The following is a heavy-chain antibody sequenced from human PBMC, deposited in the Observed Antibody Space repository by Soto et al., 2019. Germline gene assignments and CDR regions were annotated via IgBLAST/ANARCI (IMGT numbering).Heavy chain of an antibody. CDR2: ISTYKGNT. V-gene: IGHV1-18*01. CDR3: ARGPTDYYDKSGDYCLDY. CDR1: GYSFITYG. J-gene: IGHJ4*02. Sequence: QVQLVQSGAEVKKPGASVMVSCKGSGYSFITYGMSWVRQAPGQGLEWVGWISTYKGNTKYVESLQGRVTMTTDTTTSTAYMELRSLRSDDTAVYYCARGPTDYYDKSGDYCLDYWGQGTLVTVSP. D-gene: IGHD3-22*01.